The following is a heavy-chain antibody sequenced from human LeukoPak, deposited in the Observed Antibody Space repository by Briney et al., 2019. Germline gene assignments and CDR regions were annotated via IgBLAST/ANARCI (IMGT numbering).Heavy chain of an antibody. D-gene: IGHD3-22*01. Sequence: PSETLSLTCTVSGGSISSYYWSWIRQPPGKGLEWIGYIYYSGSTNYNPSLKSRVTISVDTSKNQFSLKLSPVTAADTAVYYCARAEYYYDSSPGAFDIWGQGTMVTVSS. CDR2: IYYSGST. J-gene: IGHJ3*02. CDR1: GGSISSYY. V-gene: IGHV4-59*01. CDR3: ARAEYYYDSSPGAFDI.